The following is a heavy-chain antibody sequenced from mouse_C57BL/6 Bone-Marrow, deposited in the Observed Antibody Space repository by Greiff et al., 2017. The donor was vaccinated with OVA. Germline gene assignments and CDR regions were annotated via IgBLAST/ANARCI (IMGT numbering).Heavy chain of an antibody. Sequence: QVQLQQSGAELARPGASVKLSCKASGYTFTSYGISWVKQRTGQGLEWIGEIYPRSGNTYYNEKFKGKATLTADKSSSTAYMELRSLTSEDSAVYFGARGNLYDGYYVGYFDVWGTGTTVTVSS. CDR1: GYTFTSYG. J-gene: IGHJ1*03. CDR2: IYPRSGNT. V-gene: IGHV1-81*01. CDR3: ARGNLYDGYYVGYFDV. D-gene: IGHD2-3*01.